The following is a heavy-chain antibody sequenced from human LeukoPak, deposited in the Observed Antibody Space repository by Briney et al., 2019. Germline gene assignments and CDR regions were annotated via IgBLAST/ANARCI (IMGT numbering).Heavy chain of an antibody. CDR1: GVSFSGYA. CDR2: IKYDASDE. D-gene: IGHD1-26*01. V-gene: IGHV3-33*01. J-gene: IGHJ4*02. Sequence: GGSLRLSCAVSGVSFSGYAMHWVRQAPGEGLEWVGLIKYDASDEYYADSVKGRFTISRDDSRNTLYLQMTSLRAEDTAVYYCARGQSVGWEIGVCDFWGQGSLVTVAS. CDR3: ARGQSVGWEIGVCDF.